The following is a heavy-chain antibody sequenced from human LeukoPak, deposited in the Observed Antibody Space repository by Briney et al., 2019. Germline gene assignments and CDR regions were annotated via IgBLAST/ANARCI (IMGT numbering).Heavy chain of an antibody. Sequence: SETLSLTCTVSGYSISSGYYWGWIRQPPGKGLEWIGSIYHSGSTYYNPSLKSRVTISVDTSKNQFSLKLSSVTAADTAVYYCARLWDGDLTETDYWGQGTLVTVSS. CDR3: ARLWDGDLTETDY. D-gene: IGHD4-17*01. CDR1: GYSISSGYY. V-gene: IGHV4-38-2*02. CDR2: IYHSGST. J-gene: IGHJ4*02.